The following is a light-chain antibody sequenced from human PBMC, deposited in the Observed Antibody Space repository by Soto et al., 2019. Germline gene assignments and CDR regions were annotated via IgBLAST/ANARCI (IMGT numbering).Light chain of an antibody. V-gene: IGKV3D-15*01. Sequence: EIVLTQSPATLSLSPGEIATLSCRASQSISGNLAWYQQKPGQAPRLLIYDASNRATGIPARFSGSGSGTEFTLTISSLQSEDFAVYYCQQYNNWPRTLGQGTKVDIK. CDR1: QSISGN. CDR2: DAS. J-gene: IGKJ1*01. CDR3: QQYNNWPRT.